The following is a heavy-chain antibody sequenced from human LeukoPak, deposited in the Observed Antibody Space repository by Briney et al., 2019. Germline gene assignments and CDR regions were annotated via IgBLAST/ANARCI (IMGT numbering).Heavy chain of an antibody. CDR3: APEYSSSLAIDY. Sequence: GGSLRLSCAASGFTFNDYSLNWVRQAPGKGLEWVAFIRYDGSDKYYADSARGRFTISRDNSKNTLYLQLSSLRVEDTAVYYCAPEYSSSLAIDYWGQGTLVTVSS. D-gene: IGHD6-6*01. CDR1: GFTFNDYS. CDR2: IRYDGSDK. J-gene: IGHJ4*02. V-gene: IGHV3-30*02.